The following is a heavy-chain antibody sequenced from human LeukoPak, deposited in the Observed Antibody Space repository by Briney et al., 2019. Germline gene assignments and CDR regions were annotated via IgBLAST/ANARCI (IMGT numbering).Heavy chain of an antibody. V-gene: IGHV3-30*04. J-gene: IGHJ4*02. Sequence: PGGSLRHSCAASGFTFSSYAMHWVRQAPGKGLEWVAVISYDGSNKYYADSVKGRFTITRDNSKNTLYLQMNSLKTEDTAVYYCTTDFFASSGWYGHYWGQGTLVTVSS. D-gene: IGHD6-19*01. CDR2: ISYDGSNK. CDR1: GFTFSSYA. CDR3: TTDFFASSGWYGHY.